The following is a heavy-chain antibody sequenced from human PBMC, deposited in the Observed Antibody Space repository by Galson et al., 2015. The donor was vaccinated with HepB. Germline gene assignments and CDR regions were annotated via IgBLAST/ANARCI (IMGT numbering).Heavy chain of an antibody. J-gene: IGHJ4*02. D-gene: IGHD3-9*01. CDR1: GFTFSSYA. Sequence: SLRLSCAASGFTFSSYAMSWVRQAPGKGLEWVSAISDSGGATYYADSVKGRFTISRDNSKSTLYLQMNSLRAEDTAVYYCAKSMTWLRYFDWWGQGTLVTVSS. V-gene: IGHV3-23*01. CDR3: AKSMTWLRYFDW. CDR2: ISDSGGAT.